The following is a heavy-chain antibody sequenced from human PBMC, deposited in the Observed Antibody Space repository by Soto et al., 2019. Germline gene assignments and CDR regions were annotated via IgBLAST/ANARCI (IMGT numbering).Heavy chain of an antibody. CDR1: GYTLTGYY. D-gene: IGHD6-13*01. V-gene: IGHV1-2*04. Sequence: ASVKVSCKASGYTLTGYYMHWVRQAPGQGLEWMGWINPNNGVTKYAQKFQGWVTMTRDTSISTAYMELSRLRSDDTAVYYCARDARKLGIAAAGTCDYWGQGTLVTAPQ. CDR3: ARDARKLGIAAAGTCDY. J-gene: IGHJ4*02. CDR2: INPNNGVT.